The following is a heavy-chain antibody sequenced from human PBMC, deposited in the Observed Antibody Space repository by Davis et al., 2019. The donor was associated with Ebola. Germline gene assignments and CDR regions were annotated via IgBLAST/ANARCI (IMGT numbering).Heavy chain of an antibody. CDR1: GYTFTTYP. V-gene: IGHV7-4-1*02. CDR2: INTNTGNP. Sequence: AASVKVSCKASGYTFTTYPMNWVRQAPGQGLEWMGWINTNTGNPTYAQGFTGRFVFSLDTSVSTAYLQLSSLKAEDTAVYYCARDRHYYGMDVWGQGTTVTVSS. CDR3: ARDRHYYGMDV. J-gene: IGHJ6*02.